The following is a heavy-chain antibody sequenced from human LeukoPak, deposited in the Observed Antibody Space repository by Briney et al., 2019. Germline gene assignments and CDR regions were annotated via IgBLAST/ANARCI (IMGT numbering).Heavy chain of an antibody. CDR3: ARVLGDFWSGYYTP. Sequence: ASVKVSCKASGYTFTSYDINWVRQATGRGLEWMGWMNPNSGNTGYAQKFQGRVTMTRNTSISTAYMELSSLRSEDTAVYYCARVLGDFWSGYYTPWGQGTLVTVSS. V-gene: IGHV1-8*01. CDR2: MNPNSGNT. CDR1: GYTFTSYD. J-gene: IGHJ5*02. D-gene: IGHD3-3*01.